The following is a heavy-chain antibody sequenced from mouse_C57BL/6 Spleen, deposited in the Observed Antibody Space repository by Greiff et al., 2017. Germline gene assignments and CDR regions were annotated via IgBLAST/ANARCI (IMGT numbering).Heavy chain of an antibody. CDR3: ARDRIYYDYDGYAMDY. CDR1: GYTFTGYW. D-gene: IGHD2-4*01. Sequence: QVQLQESGAELMKPGASVKLSCKATGYTFTGYWIEWVKQRPGHGLEWIGEILPGSGSTNYNEKFKGKATFTADTSSNTAYMQLSSLTTEDSAIYYCARDRIYYDYDGYAMDYWGQGTSVTVSS. J-gene: IGHJ4*01. V-gene: IGHV1-9*01. CDR2: ILPGSGST.